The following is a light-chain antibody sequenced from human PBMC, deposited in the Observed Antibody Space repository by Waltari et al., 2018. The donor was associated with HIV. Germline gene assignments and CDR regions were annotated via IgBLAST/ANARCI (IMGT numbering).Light chain of an antibody. CDR3: ALWDDSLNGVL. V-gene: IGLV1-44*01. J-gene: IGLJ2*01. CDR1: SSTIGRNP. Sequence: QSELSQPPSASGTPGQRVAISCSGRSSTIGRNPVNWYQQLPGTAPKLLIYSNNQRPSGVPDRFSGSKSGTSASLAITGLQSEDEADYYCALWDDSLNGVLFGGGTKLTVL. CDR2: SNN.